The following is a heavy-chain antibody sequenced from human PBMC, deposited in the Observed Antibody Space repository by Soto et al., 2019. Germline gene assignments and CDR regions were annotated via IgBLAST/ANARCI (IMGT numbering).Heavy chain of an antibody. CDR2: INSDGSST. CDR1: GFTFSSYW. CDR3: AIPRYYYGSGSYYAPDY. D-gene: IGHD3-10*01. V-gene: IGHV3-74*01. Sequence: EVQLVESGGGLVQPGGSLRLSCAASGFTFSSYWMHWVRQAPGKGLVWVSCINSDGSSTSYADSVKGRFTISRDNAKNTLYLQMNSLRAEDTAVYYCAIPRYYYGSGSYYAPDYWGQGTLVTVSS. J-gene: IGHJ4*02.